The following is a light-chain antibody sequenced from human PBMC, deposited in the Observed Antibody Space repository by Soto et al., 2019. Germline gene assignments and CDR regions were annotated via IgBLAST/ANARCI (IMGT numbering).Light chain of an antibody. CDR3: RQHYTSRTHV. V-gene: IGLV2-14*01. Sequence: QSVLTPPASVSGSPGQSITISCSATSSDIGAYEYVSWYQHHPVKPPTLMIYNINNRSSGVSYRFSSSNSVNTASLTISKLQSEDEAGYYGRQHYTSRTHVFETRTKVTV. CDR1: SSDIGAYEY. J-gene: IGLJ1*01. CDR2: NIN.